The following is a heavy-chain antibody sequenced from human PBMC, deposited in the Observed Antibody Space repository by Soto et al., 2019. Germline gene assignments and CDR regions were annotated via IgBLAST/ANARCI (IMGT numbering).Heavy chain of an antibody. D-gene: IGHD3-16*01. V-gene: IGHV3-7*03. CDR3: ARTGWPQSSYYFDY. Sequence: EVQLAESGGGLVQPGGSLRLSCAASGFSFSLFWMSWVRQTPGKGLEWVANINEDGSEKFFADSVKGRFTISRDNAKNSVSLQMNSLTADDTAVYYCARTGWPQSSYYFDYWGQGTLVTVSS. J-gene: IGHJ4*02. CDR1: GFSFSLFW. CDR2: INEDGSEK.